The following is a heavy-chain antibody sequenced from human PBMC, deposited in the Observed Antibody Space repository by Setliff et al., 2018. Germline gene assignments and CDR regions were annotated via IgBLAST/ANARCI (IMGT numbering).Heavy chain of an antibody. D-gene: IGHD6-19*01. V-gene: IGHV3-48*03. Sequence: GGSLRLSCAASGFTFSSFEMNWVRQAPGKGLEWVSYISGSGSTTYYADSVRGRFTIYRDNAKSSLDLQMNSLRAEDTAVYYCARERPGYSSGWYPWGQGTLVTVSS. CDR1: GFTFSSFE. CDR3: ARERPGYSSGWYP. CDR2: ISGSGSTT. J-gene: IGHJ5*02.